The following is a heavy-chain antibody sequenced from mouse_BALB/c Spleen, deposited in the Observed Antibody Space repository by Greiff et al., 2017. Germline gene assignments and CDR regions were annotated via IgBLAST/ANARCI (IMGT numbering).Heavy chain of an antibody. V-gene: IGHV2-2*02. J-gene: IGHJ3*01. CDR1: GFSLTSYG. Sequence: QVQLQQSGPGLVQPSQSLSITCTVSGFSLTSYGVHWVRQSPGKGLEWLGVIWSGGSTDYNAAFISRLSISKDNSKSQVFFKMNSLQANDTAIYYCASYDGYYPSWFAYWGQGTLVTVSA. CDR2: IWSGGST. CDR3: ASYDGYYPSWFAY. D-gene: IGHD2-3*01.